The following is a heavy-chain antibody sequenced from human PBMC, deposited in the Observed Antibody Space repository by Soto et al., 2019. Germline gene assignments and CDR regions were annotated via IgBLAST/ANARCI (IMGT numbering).Heavy chain of an antibody. CDR1: GFSLSRYA. CDR3: AKRSDWVGGTGGYGMDV. D-gene: IGHD2-8*02. Sequence: GGSLRLSFEATGFSLSRYAMSWVCQAPLKLLEWVSAISGSGGSNYYADSVKGRFTISRDNSKNTLYLQMNSLSAEDTAVYYCAKRSDWVGGTGGYGMDVWGQGITVTLSS. J-gene: IGHJ6*01. CDR2: ISGSGGSN. V-gene: IGHV3-23*01.